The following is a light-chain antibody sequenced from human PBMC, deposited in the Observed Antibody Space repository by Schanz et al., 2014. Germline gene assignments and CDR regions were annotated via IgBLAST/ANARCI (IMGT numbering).Light chain of an antibody. Sequence: QSALTQPRSVSGSPGQSVTISCTGASSDVGGYNYVSWYQQHPGKAPKLMIYEVSKRPSGVPDRFSGSKSGNTASLTVSGLQAEDEADYYCCSYAGSNIPVFGGGTKLTVL. CDR3: CSYAGSNIPV. CDR1: SSDVGGYNY. J-gene: IGLJ3*02. V-gene: IGLV2-11*01. CDR2: EVS.